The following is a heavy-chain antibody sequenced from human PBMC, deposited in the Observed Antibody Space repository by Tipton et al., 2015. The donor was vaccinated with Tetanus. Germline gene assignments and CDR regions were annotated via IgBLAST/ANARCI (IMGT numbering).Heavy chain of an antibody. J-gene: IGHJ5*02. D-gene: IGHD6-13*01. CDR3: ARDLGIAAAAGYNWFDP. CDR1: GGSISSYY. CDR2: IYYSGST. V-gene: IGHV4-59*01. Sequence: TLSLTCTVSGGSISSYYWSWIRQPPGKGLEWIGYIYYSGSTNYNPSLKSRVTISVDTSKNQFSLKLSSVTAADTAVYYCARDLGIAAAAGYNWFDPWGQGTLVTVSS.